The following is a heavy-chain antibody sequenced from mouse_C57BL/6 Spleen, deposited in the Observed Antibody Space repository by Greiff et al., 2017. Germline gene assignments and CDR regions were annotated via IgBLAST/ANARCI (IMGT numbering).Heavy chain of an antibody. J-gene: IGHJ2*01. CDR1: GFNIKDDY. CDR2: IDPENGDT. CDR3: TTGDDGGYFDY. V-gene: IGHV14-4*01. Sequence: VQLQQSGAELVRPGASVKLSCTASGFNIKDDYMHWVKQRPEQGLEWIGWIDPENGDTEYASKFQGKATITADTSSNTAYLQLSSLTSEDTAVYYCTTGDDGGYFDYWGQGTTLTVSS.